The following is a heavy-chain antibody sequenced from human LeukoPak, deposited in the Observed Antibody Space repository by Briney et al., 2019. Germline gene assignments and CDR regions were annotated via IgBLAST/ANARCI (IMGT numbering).Heavy chain of an antibody. J-gene: IGHJ5*02. Sequence: PGGSLRLSCAASGFTFSSYGMHWVRQAPGKGLEWSSYISNTGDNIYYADSVRGRFTISRDNAKNSLYLQMNSLRAEDTAVYYCARGCSGDCYLNWFDPWGQGTLVTVSS. CDR1: GFTFSSYG. D-gene: IGHD2-21*02. V-gene: IGHV3-48*04. CDR2: ISNTGDNI. CDR3: ARGCSGDCYLNWFDP.